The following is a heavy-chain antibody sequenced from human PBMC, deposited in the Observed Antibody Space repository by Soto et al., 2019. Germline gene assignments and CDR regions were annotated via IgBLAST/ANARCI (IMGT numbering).Heavy chain of an antibody. CDR2: ISGYNGNT. CDR3: ARDLFGEDGSGYFDY. Sequence: QVHLVQSGVEVKKPGASVKVSCKASGYTFSTYGISWVRQAPGQGLEWMGWISGYNGNTNYAQNFQGRITMTTDTSTSTAYMELRSLGSEDTAMYYCARDLFGEDGSGYFDYWGQGTLVTASS. J-gene: IGHJ4*02. D-gene: IGHD3-10*01. V-gene: IGHV1-18*01. CDR1: GYTFSTYG.